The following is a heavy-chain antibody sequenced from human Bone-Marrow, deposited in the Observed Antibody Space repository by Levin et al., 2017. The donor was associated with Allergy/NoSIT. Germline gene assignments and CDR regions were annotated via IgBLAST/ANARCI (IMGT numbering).Heavy chain of an antibody. D-gene: IGHD5-18*01. CDR3: ARIPHRGHSYGYYYGMDV. V-gene: IGHV2-70*11. J-gene: IGHJ6*02. Sequence: SASGPTLVKPTQTLTLTCTFSGFSLSTSGMCVSWIRQPPGKALEWLARIDWDDDKYYSTSLKTRLTISKDTSKNQVVLRMTNMDSVDTATYYCARIPHRGHSYGYYYGMDVWGQGTTVTVSS. CDR2: IDWDDDK. CDR1: GFSLSTSGMC.